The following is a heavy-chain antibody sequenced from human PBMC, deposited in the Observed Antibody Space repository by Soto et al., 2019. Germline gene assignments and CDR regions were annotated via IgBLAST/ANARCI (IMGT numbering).Heavy chain of an antibody. V-gene: IGHV3-49*04. J-gene: IGHJ3*02. CDR1: GVNFGNAW. D-gene: IGHD2-15*01. Sequence: GRPMRLPSTASGVNFGNAWGHRVRQNQRKGLEWVGFIRSKAYGGTTEYAASVKGRFTISRDDSKSIAYLQMNSLKTEDTAVYYCTGGGVVVAATSLVIRGQGTMVTVSS. CDR3: TGGGVVVAATSLVI. CDR2: IRSKAYGGTT.